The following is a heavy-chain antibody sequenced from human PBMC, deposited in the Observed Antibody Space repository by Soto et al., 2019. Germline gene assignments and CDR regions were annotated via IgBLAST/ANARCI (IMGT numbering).Heavy chain of an antibody. D-gene: IGHD3-9*01. V-gene: IGHV1-24*01. CDR3: ARGPHYDILTGYYNGNPYYFDY. CDR2: FDPEDGET. Sequence: ASVKVSCKVSGYTLTELSMHWVRQAPGKGLEWMGGFDPEDGETIYAQKFQGRVTMTEDTSTDTAYMELSSLRSEDTAVYYCARGPHYDILTGYYNGNPYYFDYWGQGTLVTVSS. CDR1: GYTLTELS. J-gene: IGHJ4*02.